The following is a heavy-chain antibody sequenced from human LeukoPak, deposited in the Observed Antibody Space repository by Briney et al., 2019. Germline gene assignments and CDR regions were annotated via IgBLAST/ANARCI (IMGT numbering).Heavy chain of an antibody. D-gene: IGHD3-10*01. CDR1: GSTFSSYA. J-gene: IGHJ5*02. CDR2: ISGSGGGT. Sequence: GGSLRLSCAASGSTFSSYAMSWVRRAPGKGLEGVSAISGSGGGTFYADSVKGRFTISRDNSKNTLYLQMNSLRAEDTAVYYCAKVPTANYYGPLGPWGQGTLVTVSS. CDR3: AKVPTANYYGPLGP. V-gene: IGHV3-23*01.